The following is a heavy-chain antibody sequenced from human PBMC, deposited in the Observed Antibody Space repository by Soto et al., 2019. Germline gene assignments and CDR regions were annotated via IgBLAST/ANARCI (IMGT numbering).Heavy chain of an antibody. D-gene: IGHD5-18*01. V-gene: IGHV4-31*03. CDR2: IYYSGST. CDR3: ARVDTAPGILYGMDV. CDR1: GGSISSGGYY. J-gene: IGHJ6*02. Sequence: SETLSLTCPVSGGSISSGGYYWSWIRQHPGKGLEWIGYIYYSGSTYYNPSLKSRVTIAVDTSKNQFSLKLSSVTAADTAMYDCARVDTAPGILYGMDVWGQGTTVTVSS.